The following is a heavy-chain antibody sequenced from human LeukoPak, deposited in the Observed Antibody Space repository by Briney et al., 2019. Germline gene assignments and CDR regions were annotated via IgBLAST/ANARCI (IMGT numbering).Heavy chain of an antibody. Sequence: GGSLRLSCAASGFTFSSYGMHWVRQAPGKGLEWVAVISYDGSNKYYADSVKGRFTISRDNSKNTLYLQMNSLRAEDTAVYYCAREPVWFGELFYDYWGQGTLVTVSS. CDR3: AREPVWFGELFYDY. CDR2: ISYDGSNK. V-gene: IGHV3-30*03. CDR1: GFTFSSYG. J-gene: IGHJ4*02. D-gene: IGHD3-10*01.